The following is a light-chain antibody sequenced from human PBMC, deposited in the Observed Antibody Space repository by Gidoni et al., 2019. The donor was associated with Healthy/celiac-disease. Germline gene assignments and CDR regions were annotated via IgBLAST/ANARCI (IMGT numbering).Light chain of an antibody. CDR2: LGS. Sequence: DIVMTQSPLSLPVTPGEPASISCRSSQSLLHSNGYNYLNWYLQKPGQSPQLLIYLGSNRASGVPDMFSGSGSGTDFTLKISRVEAEDVGVYYCMQVLQTLTSGPATKVDIK. CDR3: MQVLQTLT. CDR1: QSLLHSNGYNY. V-gene: IGKV2-28*01. J-gene: IGKJ3*01.